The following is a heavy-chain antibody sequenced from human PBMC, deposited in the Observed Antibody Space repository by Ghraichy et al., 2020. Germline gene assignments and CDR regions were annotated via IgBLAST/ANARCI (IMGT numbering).Heavy chain of an antibody. CDR1: GYSISSGYY. CDR2: IYHSGST. CDR3: ARDLTVAGFYFDS. V-gene: IGHV4-38-2*02. Sequence: SETLSLTYTVSGYSISSGYYWGWIRQPPGKGLEWIGSIYHSGSTYYNPSLKSRVTISVDTSKNQFSLKLSSVTAADTAVYYCARDLTVAGFYFDSWGQGTLVTVSS. J-gene: IGHJ4*02. D-gene: IGHD6-19*01.